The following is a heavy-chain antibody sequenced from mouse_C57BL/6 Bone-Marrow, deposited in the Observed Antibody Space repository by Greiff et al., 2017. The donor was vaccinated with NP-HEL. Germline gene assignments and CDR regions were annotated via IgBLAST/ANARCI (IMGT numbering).Heavy chain of an antibody. Sequence: EVHLVESGGGLVQPGGSLKFSCAASGFTFSDYGMAWVRQAPRKGPEWVAFISNLADSNYYADTVTGRFTISRENATNTLYLEMSSLGSEDTAMYYCARHYAMDYWGQGTSVTVSS. CDR2: ISNLADSN. CDR3: ARHYAMDY. J-gene: IGHJ4*01. V-gene: IGHV5-15*01. CDR1: GFTFSDYG.